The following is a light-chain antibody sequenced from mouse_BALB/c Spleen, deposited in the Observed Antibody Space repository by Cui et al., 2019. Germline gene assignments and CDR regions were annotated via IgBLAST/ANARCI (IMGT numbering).Light chain of an antibody. J-gene: IGKJ5*01. Sequence: DTLLTQSPAILSVSPGERVSFSCRASQSIGTSIHWYQQRTNGSPRLLIKYASESISGIPSRFSGSGSGTDFTLSINSVESEDIADYYCQQSNSWPTTFGAGTKLELK. CDR2: YAS. V-gene: IGKV5-48*01. CDR3: QQSNSWPTT. CDR1: QSIGTS.